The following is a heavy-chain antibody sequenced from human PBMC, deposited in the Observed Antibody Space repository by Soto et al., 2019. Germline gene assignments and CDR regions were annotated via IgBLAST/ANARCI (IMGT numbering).Heavy chain of an antibody. Sequence: PSETLSLTCAVSGGSFTSNNWWTWVRQPPGQGLWWMGEIYRTGSTNYNPSLKSRVTISLDKSENQFSLKVTSLTAADTVVYFCASRDRRTSVDYWGQGTLVNVS. CDR2: IYRTGST. CDR1: GGSFTSNNW. J-gene: IGHJ4*02. D-gene: IGHD1-7*01. V-gene: IGHV4-4*02. CDR3: ASRDRRTSVDY.